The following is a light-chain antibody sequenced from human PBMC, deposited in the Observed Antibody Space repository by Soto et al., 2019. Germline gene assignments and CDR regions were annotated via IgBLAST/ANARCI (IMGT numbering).Light chain of an antibody. Sequence: QSVLTQPPSASGTPGQRVPISCSGSRSNIGSNTVNWYQQLPGRAPKLLIYANFQRPSAVPDRFSGSKSDTSASLAISGLQSEDEAQYYCAAWDYSLNGWVFGGGTKLTVL. CDR1: RSNIGSNT. CDR3: AAWDYSLNGWV. CDR2: ANF. V-gene: IGLV1-44*01. J-gene: IGLJ3*02.